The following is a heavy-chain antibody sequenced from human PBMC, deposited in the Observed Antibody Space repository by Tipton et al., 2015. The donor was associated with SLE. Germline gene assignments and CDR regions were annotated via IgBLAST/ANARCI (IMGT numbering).Heavy chain of an antibody. D-gene: IGHD6-19*01. CDR1: GGSISSSSYY. CDR3: ARGPAVAVADVSDY. Sequence: TLSLTCTVSGGSISSSSYYWGWIRQPPGKGLEWIGSIYYSGSTYYNPSLKSRVTISVDKSKNQFSLKLSSVTAADTAVYYCARGPAVAVADVSDYWGQGTLVTVSS. CDR2: IYYSGST. J-gene: IGHJ4*02. V-gene: IGHV4-39*07.